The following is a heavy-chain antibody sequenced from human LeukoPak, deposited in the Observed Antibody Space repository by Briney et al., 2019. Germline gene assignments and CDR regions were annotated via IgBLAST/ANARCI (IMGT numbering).Heavy chain of an antibody. CDR3: AEGQFGHDWNDALDC. CDR2: ILHDGSYK. D-gene: IGHD1-1*01. Sequence: GGSLRLSCAAYGFTFSYYGMHWVRQAPGQGLEWVALILHDGSYKNYADSVTGRFTISRDNSKKTLYLQMNSLRPEDTAVYYCAEGQFGHDWNDALDCWGQGTLVTVSS. CDR1: GFTFSYYG. V-gene: IGHV3-30*02. J-gene: IGHJ4*02.